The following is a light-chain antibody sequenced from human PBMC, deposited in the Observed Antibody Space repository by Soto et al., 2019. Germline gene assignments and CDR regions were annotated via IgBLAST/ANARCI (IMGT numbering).Light chain of an antibody. J-gene: IGLJ3*02. V-gene: IGLV1-44*01. CDR1: SSNIGRNT. CDR3: ATWDDSLSVVV. CDR2: NNN. Sequence: QPVLTQPPSASGTPGQRVTISCSGSSSNIGRNTVNWYQQLPGTAPKLLIYNNNQRPSGVPDRFSGSKSGTSASLAISGLQSEDEADYYCATWDDSLSVVVFGGGTKVTVL.